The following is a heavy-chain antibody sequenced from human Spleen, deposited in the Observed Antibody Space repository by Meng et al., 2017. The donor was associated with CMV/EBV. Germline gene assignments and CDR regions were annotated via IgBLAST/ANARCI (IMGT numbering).Heavy chain of an antibody. CDR2: SDHSGST. D-gene: IGHD2-15*01. V-gene: IGHV4-34*01. J-gene: IGHJ3*02. CDR1: GASFTENY. CDR3: ARLLLAPRVVGVAARRRLGAFDT. Sequence: GSLRLSCAVYGASFTENYWSWIRQPPGTGLEWIGESDHSGSTNYNPSLKSRVAISVDKSKNQFSLRLSSVTAAETAVYCCARLLLAPRVVGVAARRRLGAFDTWGQGTTVTVSS.